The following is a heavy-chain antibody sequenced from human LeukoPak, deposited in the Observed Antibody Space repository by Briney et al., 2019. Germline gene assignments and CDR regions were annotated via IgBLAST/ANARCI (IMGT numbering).Heavy chain of an antibody. CDR3: ARDLGDDFWSGYYWGFDY. Sequence: ASVKVSCKASGGTFSSYAISWVRQAPGQGLEWMGIINPSGGSTSYAQKFQGRVTTTRDTSTSTVYMELSSLRSEDTAVYYCARDLGDDFWSGYYWGFDYWGQGTLVTVSS. CDR1: GGTFSSYA. V-gene: IGHV1-46*01. CDR2: INPSGGST. J-gene: IGHJ4*02. D-gene: IGHD3-3*01.